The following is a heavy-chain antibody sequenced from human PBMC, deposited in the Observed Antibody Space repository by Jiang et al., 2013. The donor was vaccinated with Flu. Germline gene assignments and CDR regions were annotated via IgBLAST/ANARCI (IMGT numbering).Heavy chain of an antibody. Sequence: RLEWMGWINAGNGNRKYSQAFQGRLTLTRDTSASTAYMELISLRSEDTAVYYCAKDVNGHKHFDYWGQGTLVSVSS. CDR3: AKDVNGHKHFDY. V-gene: IGHV1-3*01. D-gene: IGHD2-8*01. J-gene: IGHJ4*02. CDR2: INAGNGNR.